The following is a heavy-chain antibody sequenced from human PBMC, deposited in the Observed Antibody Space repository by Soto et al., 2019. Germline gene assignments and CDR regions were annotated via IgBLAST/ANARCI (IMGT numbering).Heavy chain of an antibody. CDR1: GFSFSNYA. CDR2: ITGSGGST. J-gene: IGHJ1*01. Sequence: PGGSLRLSCAASGFSFSNYAMSWARQAPGKGLEWVSAITGSGGSTFYSDSVKGRFTISRDNSKNTLYLQMNSLRAEDTAVYYCAKSKSSMIVVVIGQYQHWGQGTLVTVSS. CDR3: AKSKSSMIVVVIGQYQH. V-gene: IGHV3-23*01. D-gene: IGHD3-22*01.